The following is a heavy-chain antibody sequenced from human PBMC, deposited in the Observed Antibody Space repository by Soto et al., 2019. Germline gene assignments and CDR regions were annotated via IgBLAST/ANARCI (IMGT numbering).Heavy chain of an antibody. CDR3: ARFIAAADYYFDY. J-gene: IGHJ4*02. CDR2: IIPILGIA. V-gene: IGHV1-69*02. D-gene: IGHD6-13*01. CDR1: GGTFSSYT. Sequence: SVKVSCKASGGTFSSYTISWVRQAPGQGLEWMGRIIPILGIANYAQKFQGRVTITADKSTSTAYMELSSLRSEDTAVYYCARFIAAADYYFDYWGQGTLVTVSS.